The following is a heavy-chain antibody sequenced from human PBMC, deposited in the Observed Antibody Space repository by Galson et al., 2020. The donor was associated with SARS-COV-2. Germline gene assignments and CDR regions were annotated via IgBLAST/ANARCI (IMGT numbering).Heavy chain of an antibody. CDR2: IYPGDSDT. V-gene: IGHV5-51*01. D-gene: IGHD3-16*01. Sequence: HGESLKISCKGSEYTFSSYWIAWVRQMPGKGLEWMGIIYPGDSDTRYSPSFQGQVTISADKSISTAYLQWSSLKASDTAMYYCARMGPLMGEIWYEKQYFPGGEYWGQGTPVTVSS. J-gene: IGHJ4*02. CDR3: ARMGPLMGEIWYEKQYFPGGEY. CDR1: EYTFSSYW.